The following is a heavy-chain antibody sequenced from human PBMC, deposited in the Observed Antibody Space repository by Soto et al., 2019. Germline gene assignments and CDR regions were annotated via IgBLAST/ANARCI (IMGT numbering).Heavy chain of an antibody. CDR3: ARGDSSSWYGVYYYYSGMDV. J-gene: IGHJ6*02. V-gene: IGHV1-69*10. Sequence: SVNVSCKALGVTFSRYTISWVRQAPGQGLEWMGWIIPILGIANYAKKFQGRVTITRNTSTSTAYMELSSLRSEDTAVYYCARGDSSSWYGVYYYYSGMDVWAQGTTVTFSS. CDR1: GVTFSRYT. CDR2: IIPILGIA. D-gene: IGHD6-13*01.